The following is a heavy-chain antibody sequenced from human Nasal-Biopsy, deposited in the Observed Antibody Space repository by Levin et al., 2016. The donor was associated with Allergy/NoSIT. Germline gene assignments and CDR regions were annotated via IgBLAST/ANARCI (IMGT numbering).Heavy chain of an antibody. CDR3: TTSLTAIQSFDH. V-gene: IGHV3-15*01. J-gene: IGHJ4*02. CDR2: IKRKSDGGTT. CDR1: GSSFTNGD. Sequence: GGSLRLSCAASGSSFTNGDMNWVRQAPGKGLEWVGRIKRKSDGGTTDYAAPVKGRFSLSRDDSRRRLFLQMSSLKPEDTAVYYCTTSLTAIQSFDHWGQGTLVTVSS. D-gene: IGHD2-21*02.